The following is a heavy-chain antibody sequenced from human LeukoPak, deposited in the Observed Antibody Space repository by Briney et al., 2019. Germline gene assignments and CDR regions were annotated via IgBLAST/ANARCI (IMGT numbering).Heavy chain of an antibody. V-gene: IGHV4-59*01. Sequence: PSETLSLTCTVSGGSISSYYWSWIRQSPGKGLEWIGYIYYSGSTNYNPSLKSRVTISVDTSKNQFSLKLSSVTAADTAVYYCARDIAARGYFDYWGQGTLVTVSS. J-gene: IGHJ4*02. D-gene: IGHD6-6*01. CDR1: GGSISSYY. CDR2: IYYSGST. CDR3: ARDIAARGYFDY.